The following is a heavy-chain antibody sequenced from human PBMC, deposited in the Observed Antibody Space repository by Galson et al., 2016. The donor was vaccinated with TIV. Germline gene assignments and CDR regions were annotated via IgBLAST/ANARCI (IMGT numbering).Heavy chain of an antibody. CDR1: GFTFSSYA. Sequence: SLRPSCAASGFTFSSYAMSWVRQAPGKGLEWVSAISASGGSTYYADSVKGRFTISRDNSKKTVYMQMNSLRAEDTAVYYCAKVPSSGFYYYYGMDVWGQGTTVTVSS. V-gene: IGHV3-23*01. CDR2: ISASGGST. D-gene: IGHD3-22*01. CDR3: AKVPSSGFYYYYGMDV. J-gene: IGHJ6*02.